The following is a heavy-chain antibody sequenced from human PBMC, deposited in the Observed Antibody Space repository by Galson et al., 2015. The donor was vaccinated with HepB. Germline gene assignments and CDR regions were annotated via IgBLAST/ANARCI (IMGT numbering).Heavy chain of an antibody. Sequence: TLSLTCTVSGGSISSYSWSWIRQPPGKGLEWIGYILYSGSTNFNPSLKSRVTISVDTSKNQFSLKLSSVTAADTAVYYCARGVGAPDYGGQGTLVTVSS. CDR3: ARGVGAPDY. CDR2: ILYSGST. D-gene: IGHD1-26*01. J-gene: IGHJ4*02. V-gene: IGHV4-59*01. CDR1: GGSISSYS.